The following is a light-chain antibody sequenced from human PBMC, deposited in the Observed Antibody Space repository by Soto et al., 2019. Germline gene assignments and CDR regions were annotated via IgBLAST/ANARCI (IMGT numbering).Light chain of an antibody. CDR2: GAS. CDR1: QSVSSSY. V-gene: IGKV3-20*01. J-gene: IGKJ1*01. CDR3: QQYGRT. Sequence: EIVLTQSPGTLSLSPGERATLSCRACQSVSSSYLAWYQQKPGQASRLLIYGASSRATGIPDRFSGSGSGTDFTLTISRLEPEDFAVYYCQQYGRTFGQGTKVEIK.